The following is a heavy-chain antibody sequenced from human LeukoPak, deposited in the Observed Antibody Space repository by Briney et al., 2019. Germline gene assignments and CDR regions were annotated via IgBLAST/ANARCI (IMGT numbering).Heavy chain of an antibody. V-gene: IGHV1-8*01. CDR1: GYTFTSYD. CDR2: MNPNSGNT. D-gene: IGHD6-13*01. CDR3: ATAGIAAAGDSDY. J-gene: IGHJ4*02. Sequence: GASVKVSCKASGYTFTSYDINWVRQATGQGLEWMGWMNPNSGNTGYAQKFQGRVTMTRNTSISTAYMELSSLRSEDTTVYYCATAGIAAAGDSDYWGQGTLVTVSS.